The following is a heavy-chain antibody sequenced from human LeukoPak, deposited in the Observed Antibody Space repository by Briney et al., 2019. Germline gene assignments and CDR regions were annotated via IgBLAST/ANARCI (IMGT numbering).Heavy chain of an antibody. V-gene: IGHV4-34*01. CDR1: GGSFSGYY. CDR2: INHSGNT. J-gene: IGHJ6*03. CDR3: ETSSSATIDYFYDYIDV. Sequence: SETLSLTCSVNGGSFSGYYWSWIRQPPGKGLEWIGEINHSGNTNYNPSLKSQVTISGDTSKNQFSLKLSSVTAADTAVYYCETSSSATIDYFYDYIDVWGKGTTVTVSS. D-gene: IGHD2-15*01.